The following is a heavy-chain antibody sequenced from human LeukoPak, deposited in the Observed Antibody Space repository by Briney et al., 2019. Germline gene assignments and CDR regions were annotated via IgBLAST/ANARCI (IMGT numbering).Heavy chain of an antibody. D-gene: IGHD2-21*01. CDR1: GYTFTSYY. CDR2: MNPSGGST. V-gene: IGHV1-46*01. Sequence: ASVKVSCKASGYTFTSYYMHWVRQAPGQGLEWMGIMNPSGGSTSYAQKFQGRVTMTRDTSTSTVYMELSSLRSEDTAVYYCARALVPSPYCGSDCFYFDYWGQGTLVTVSS. J-gene: IGHJ4*02. CDR3: ARALVPSPYCGSDCFYFDY.